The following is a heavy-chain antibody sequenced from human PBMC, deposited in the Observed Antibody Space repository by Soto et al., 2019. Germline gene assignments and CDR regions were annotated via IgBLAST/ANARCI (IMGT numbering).Heavy chain of an antibody. CDR1: GFTFSSYA. J-gene: IGHJ4*02. D-gene: IGHD1-7*01. CDR3: AREPYNWNYSHQFDY. CDR2: ISYDGSNK. V-gene: IGHV3-30-3*01. Sequence: GESLKISCAASGFTFSSYAMHWVRQAPGKGLEWVAVISYDGSNKYYADSVKGRFTISRDNSKNTLYLQMNSLRAEDTAVYYCAREPYNWNYSHQFDYWGQGTLVTVSS.